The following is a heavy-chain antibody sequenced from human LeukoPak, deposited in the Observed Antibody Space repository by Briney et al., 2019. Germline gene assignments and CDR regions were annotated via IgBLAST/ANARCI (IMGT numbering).Heavy chain of an antibody. J-gene: IGHJ4*02. Sequence: GGALRLSCAASGFTVSSNYMSWVRQAPGKGLEWVSVIYSGGTTYYPASVKGRFTISRDNSNNTLYLQMNSLSAEDTAVYYCASWGGNSQPIDYWGQGTLVTVSS. CDR3: ASWGGNSQPIDY. CDR2: IYSGGTT. CDR1: GFTVSSNY. V-gene: IGHV3-66*02. D-gene: IGHD4-23*01.